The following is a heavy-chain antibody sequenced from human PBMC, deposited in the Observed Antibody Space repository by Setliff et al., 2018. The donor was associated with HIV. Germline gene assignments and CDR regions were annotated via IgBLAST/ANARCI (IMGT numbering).Heavy chain of an antibody. J-gene: IGHJ4*02. CDR1: GFNFRSYS. V-gene: IGHV3-74*01. Sequence: PGGSLRLSCLGSGFNFRSYSMHWVRQAPGKGLVWVARIDSDESTTISADSVKGRFTISRDNAKNTLFLQMNSLRPEDTAVYYCATLWMRGGYFDTWGQGTLVTVSS. D-gene: IGHD2-15*01. CDR2: IDSDESTT. CDR3: ATLWMRGGYFDT.